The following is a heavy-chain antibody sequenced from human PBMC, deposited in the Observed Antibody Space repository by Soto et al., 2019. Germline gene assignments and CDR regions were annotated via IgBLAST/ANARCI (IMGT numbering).Heavy chain of an antibody. CDR3: ARKNDYGDFDY. CDR1: GYTFTSYG. V-gene: IGHV1-18*01. CDR2: ISAYSGNT. D-gene: IGHD4-17*01. Sequence: GASVKVSCKASGYTFTSYGISWVRQAPGRGLEWMGWISAYSGNTNYAQKLQGRVTMTTDTSTSTAYMDLRSLRSDDTAVYYCARKNDYGDFDYWGQGTPVTVSS. J-gene: IGHJ4*02.